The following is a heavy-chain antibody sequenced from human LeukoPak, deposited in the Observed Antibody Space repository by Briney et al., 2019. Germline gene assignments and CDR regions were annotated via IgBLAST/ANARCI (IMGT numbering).Heavy chain of an antibody. Sequence: SETLSLTCTVSGGSISSSSYYWGWIRQPPGKGLEWIGSIYYSGSTYYNPSLKSRVTISVDTSKNQFSLKLSSVTTADTAVYYCASGVVDYYYYYMDVWGKGTTVTVSS. CDR2: IYYSGST. V-gene: IGHV4-39*01. D-gene: IGHD2-15*01. CDR3: ASGVVDYYYYYMDV. CDR1: GGSISSSSYY. J-gene: IGHJ6*03.